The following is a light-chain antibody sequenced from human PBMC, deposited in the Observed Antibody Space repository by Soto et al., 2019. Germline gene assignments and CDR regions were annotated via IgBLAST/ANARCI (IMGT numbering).Light chain of an antibody. CDR3: HQYSVLPKT. CDR1: QSISANY. CDR2: GVP. V-gene: IGKV3-20*01. Sequence: EIVLTQSPGTVSLSPGDRATLSCRASQSISANYLAWYQQKPGQAPRLLIYGVPIRATGIPDRFAGSGSGPDFTLTISRLEPEDFAVYYCHQYSVLPKTFGQGTTVEIK. J-gene: IGKJ1*01.